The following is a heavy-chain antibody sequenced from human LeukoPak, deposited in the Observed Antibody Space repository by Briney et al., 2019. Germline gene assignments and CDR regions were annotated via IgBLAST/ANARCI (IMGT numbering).Heavy chain of an antibody. V-gene: IGHV4-38-2*02. D-gene: IGHD3-10*01. Sequence: PSETLSLTCTVSGYSVSSGCYWGWIRQPPGKGLEWIGSMYHSGDTYYNPSLKSRVTISVNTSKNQFSLRLSSVTAADTAVYYCARLSGGRYYMDVWGKGTTVTVSS. J-gene: IGHJ6*03. CDR1: GYSVSSGCY. CDR2: MYHSGDT. CDR3: ARLSGGRYYMDV.